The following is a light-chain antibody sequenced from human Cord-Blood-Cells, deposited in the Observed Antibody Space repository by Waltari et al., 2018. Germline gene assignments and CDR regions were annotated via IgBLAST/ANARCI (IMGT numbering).Light chain of an antibody. J-gene: IGKJ1*01. V-gene: IGKV3-15*01. CDR2: GAA. Sequence: ETVMKQPLATLSASPGESAAHSCRASQSVSSNLAWYQQKPGQAPRLVNYGAATRATGIPARVSGSGSGTECTLTISSLQSEDFAVYYCQQYNNWARTFGQGTKVEIK. CDR1: QSVSSN. CDR3: QQYNNWART.